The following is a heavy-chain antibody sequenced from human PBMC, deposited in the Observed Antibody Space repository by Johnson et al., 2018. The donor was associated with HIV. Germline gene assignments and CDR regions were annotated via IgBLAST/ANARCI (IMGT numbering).Heavy chain of an antibody. CDR1: GFTVSSNY. V-gene: IGHV3-23*04. Sequence: VQLVESGGGVVLPGGSLRLSCAASGFTVSSNYMSWVRQAPGKGLEWVSSIRYSGDTTYYADSVKDRFTISRDNSKNTLYLQINSLKTDDTAVYYCTTVRGAFDIWGQGTMVTVSS. CDR3: TTVRGAFDI. D-gene: IGHD3-16*01. CDR2: IRYSGDTT. J-gene: IGHJ3*02.